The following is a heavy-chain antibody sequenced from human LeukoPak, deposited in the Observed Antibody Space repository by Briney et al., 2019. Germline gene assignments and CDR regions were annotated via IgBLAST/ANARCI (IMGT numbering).Heavy chain of an antibody. Sequence: SVTVSCKASGGTFSSYAISWVRQAPGQGLEWMGGIIPIFGTANYAQKFQGRVTITADESTSTAYMELSSLRSEDTAVYYCASTPSQNDYGDYGFDYWGQGTLVTVSS. V-gene: IGHV1-69*13. CDR2: IIPIFGTA. D-gene: IGHD4-17*01. CDR3: ASTPSQNDYGDYGFDY. J-gene: IGHJ4*02. CDR1: GGTFSSYA.